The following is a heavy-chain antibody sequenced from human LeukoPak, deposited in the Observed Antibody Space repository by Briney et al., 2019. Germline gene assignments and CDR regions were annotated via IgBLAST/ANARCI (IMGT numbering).Heavy chain of an antibody. Sequence: PGRSLRLPCAASGFMFSDYGMHWVRQAPGKGLEWVAAIWYDGSNIFYADSVKGRFTISRDNSKNALYLQMNSPRAEDTADYYCAKEGDRGEALYYYYMDVWGNGTTVTVSS. V-gene: IGHV3-33*06. CDR3: AKEGDRGEALYYYYMDV. D-gene: IGHD3-10*01. CDR1: GFMFSDYG. CDR2: IWYDGSNI. J-gene: IGHJ6*03.